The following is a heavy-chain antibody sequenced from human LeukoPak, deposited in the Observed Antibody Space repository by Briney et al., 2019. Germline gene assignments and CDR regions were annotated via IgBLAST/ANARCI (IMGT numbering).Heavy chain of an antibody. CDR3: ARETSTPDAFDI. V-gene: IGHV3-33*01. Sequence: PGGSLRLSCVASGFTFSSYGMHWVRQAPGKGLEWVAVIGYDGSNKYYADSVKGRFTISRDNSKNTLYLQMNSLRAEDTAVYYCARETSTPDAFDIWGQGTMVTVSS. D-gene: IGHD5/OR15-5a*01. CDR1: GFTFSSYG. J-gene: IGHJ3*02. CDR2: IGYDGSNK.